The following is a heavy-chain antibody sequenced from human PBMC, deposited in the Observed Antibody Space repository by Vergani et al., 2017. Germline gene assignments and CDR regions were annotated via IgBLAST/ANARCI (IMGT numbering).Heavy chain of an antibody. Sequence: EVQLLESGGSLKQPGGSVRLSCAASGFTFSTYAMHWVRQAPGKGLEWVSALTGGGGSTYYADSFKGRFIISRDNSRDTLYLQMNSLRPEDTATYYCVKDAGSYENFVDAWGQRTLVTVSS. CDR1: GFTFSTYA. D-gene: IGHD1-26*01. CDR2: LTGGGGST. V-gene: IGHV3-23*01. CDR3: VKDAGSYENFVDA. J-gene: IGHJ5*02.